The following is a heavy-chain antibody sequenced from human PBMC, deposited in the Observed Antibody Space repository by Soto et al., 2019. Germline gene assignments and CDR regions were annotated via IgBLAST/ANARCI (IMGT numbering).Heavy chain of an antibody. Sequence: SETLSLTCTVSGGSISSGGYYWSWIRQHPGKGLEWIGYIYYSGSTYYNPSLKSRVTISVDTSKNQFSLKLSSVTAADTAVYYCARDGSLYGSGSYRGLFDYWGQGTLVTVSS. CDR3: ARDGSLYGSGSYRGLFDY. CDR1: GGSISSGGYY. V-gene: IGHV4-31*03. CDR2: IYYSGST. D-gene: IGHD3-10*01. J-gene: IGHJ4*02.